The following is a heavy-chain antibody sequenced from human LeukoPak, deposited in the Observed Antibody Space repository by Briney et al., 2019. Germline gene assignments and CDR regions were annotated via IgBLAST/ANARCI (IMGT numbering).Heavy chain of an antibody. Sequence: GASVKVSCKASGYTFTSYYMHWVRQAPGQGLEWMGIINPSGGSTSYAQKFQGRVTMTRDTSTSTVYMELSSLRSEDTAVYYCARDDSSGSYSSGFDYWGQGTLVTASS. J-gene: IGHJ4*02. CDR2: INPSGGST. CDR1: GYTFTSYY. CDR3: ARDDSSGSYSSGFDY. D-gene: IGHD1-26*01. V-gene: IGHV1-46*01.